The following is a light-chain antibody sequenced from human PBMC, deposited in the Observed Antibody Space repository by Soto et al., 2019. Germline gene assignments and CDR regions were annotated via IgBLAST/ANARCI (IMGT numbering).Light chain of an antibody. Sequence: DIQMTQSPSTLSGSVGDRVTITCRASQTISSWLAWYQQKPGKAPKLLIYDASNLETGVPSRFSGSGSGTDFTFTISSLQPEDIATYYCQQYDNLPLTFGGGTKVHIK. CDR2: DAS. J-gene: IGKJ4*01. CDR3: QQYDNLPLT. CDR1: QTISSW. V-gene: IGKV1-33*01.